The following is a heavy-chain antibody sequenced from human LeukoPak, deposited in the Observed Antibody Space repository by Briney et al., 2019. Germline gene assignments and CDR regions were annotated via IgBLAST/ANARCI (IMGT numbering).Heavy chain of an antibody. CDR2: INHSGST. CDR3: ARYRYYASSLRGPYNWFGP. J-gene: IGHJ5*02. V-gene: IGHV4-34*01. Sequence: SETLSLTCAVYGGSFSSYYWSWIRQPPGKGLEWIGEINHSGSTNYNPSLKSRVTISVDTSTNQFSLKLSSVTAADTAVFYCARYRYYASSLRGPYNWFGPWGQGTLVTVSS. CDR1: GGSFSSYY. D-gene: IGHD3-22*01.